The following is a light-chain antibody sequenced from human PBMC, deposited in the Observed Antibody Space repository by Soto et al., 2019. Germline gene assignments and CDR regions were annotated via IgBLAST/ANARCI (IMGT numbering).Light chain of an antibody. CDR1: SSDVGGYNY. CDR3: CSYTNTLTHV. V-gene: IGLV2-14*03. Sequence: QSALTQPASVSGSPGQSITISCTGTSSDVGGYNYVSWYQQHPGKAPKLMIYDVSYRPSGVSNRFSGSKSGNTASLTISGLQAEDEADYYCCSYTNTLTHVFGTGTKLTAL. J-gene: IGLJ1*01. CDR2: DVS.